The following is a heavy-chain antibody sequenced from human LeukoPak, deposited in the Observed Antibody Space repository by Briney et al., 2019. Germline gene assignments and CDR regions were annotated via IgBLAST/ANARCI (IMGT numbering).Heavy chain of an antibody. J-gene: IGHJ4*02. CDR3: ARDSRGYCSSTSCPDRRFDY. V-gene: IGHV3-48*03. D-gene: IGHD2-2*01. CDR2: ISSSGSTI. CDR1: GFTFSSYE. Sequence: PGGSLRLSCAASGFTFSSYEMNWVRQAPGKGLEWVSYISSSGSTIYYADSVKGRFTISRDNAKNSLYLQMNSLRAEGTAVYYCARDSRGYCSSTSCPDRRFDYWGQGTLVTVSS.